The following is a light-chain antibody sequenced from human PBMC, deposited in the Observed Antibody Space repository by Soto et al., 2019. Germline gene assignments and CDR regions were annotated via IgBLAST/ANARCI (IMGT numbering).Light chain of an antibody. J-gene: IGKJ2*01. V-gene: IGKV1-39*01. CDR1: QTVISY. Sequence: DILLTQSPSSLSSSVGDRVTITCRASQTVISYLNWYQQKPGQAPKLLIYATTHLQSGVPSRFSGSGSGTEFSLTISSLHPEDFATYFCQQNYNTPPYTFGQGTKLEIK. CDR2: ATT. CDR3: QQNYNTPPYT.